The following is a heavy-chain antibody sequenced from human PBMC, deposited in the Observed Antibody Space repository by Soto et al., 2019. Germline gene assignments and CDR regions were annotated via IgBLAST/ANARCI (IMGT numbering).Heavy chain of an antibody. CDR1: GFTFSSYD. CDR3: ARGIAARPPRYYYGMDV. Sequence: GGSLRLSCAASGFTFSSYDMHWVRQATGKGLEWVSAIGTAGDTYCPGSVKGRFTISRENAKNSLYLQMNSLRAGDTAVYYCARGIAARPPRYYYGMDVWGQGTTVTVSS. V-gene: IGHV3-13*01. D-gene: IGHD6-6*01. CDR2: IGTAGDT. J-gene: IGHJ6*02.